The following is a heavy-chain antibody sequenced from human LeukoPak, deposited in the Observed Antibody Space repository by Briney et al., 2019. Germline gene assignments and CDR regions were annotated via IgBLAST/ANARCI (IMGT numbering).Heavy chain of an antibody. D-gene: IGHD3-10*01. V-gene: IGHV3-9*01. CDR2: ISWNSGSI. Sequence: PGGSLRLSCAASGFTFDDYAMHWVRQAPGKGLEWVSGISWNSGSIGYADSVKGRFTISRDNAKNSLYLQMNSLRAEDTALYYCAKDYTPYYYGSGSYFWGAFDIWGQGTMVTVSS. CDR1: GFTFDDYA. CDR3: AKDYTPYYYGSGSYFWGAFDI. J-gene: IGHJ3*02.